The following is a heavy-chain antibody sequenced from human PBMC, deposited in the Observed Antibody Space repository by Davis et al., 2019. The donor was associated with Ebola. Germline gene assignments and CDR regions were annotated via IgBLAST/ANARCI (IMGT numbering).Heavy chain of an antibody. V-gene: IGHV3-48*01. Sequence: GGSLRLSCAASGFTFSSYSMNWVRQAPGKGLEWVSYISSSSSTIYYADSVKGRFTISRDNSKNTLYLQMNSLRAEDTAVYYCAKDRKANGYSFRYYFDYWGQGTLVTVSS. J-gene: IGHJ4*02. D-gene: IGHD5-18*01. CDR1: GFTFSSYS. CDR2: ISSSSSTI. CDR3: AKDRKANGYSFRYYFDY.